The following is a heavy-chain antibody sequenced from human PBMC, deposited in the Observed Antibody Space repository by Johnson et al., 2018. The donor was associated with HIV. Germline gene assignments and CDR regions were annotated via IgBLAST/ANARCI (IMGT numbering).Heavy chain of an antibody. Sequence: VQLVESGGGLVKPGGSLRLSCAASGFTFSSYAMSWVRQAPGKGLEWVSVIYSGGSTYSADSVKGRFTISRDNSKNTLYLQMNSLRAEDTAVYYCARDLISSHLDAFDIWGQGTMVTVSS. CDR1: GFTFSSYA. J-gene: IGHJ3*02. CDR3: ARDLISSHLDAFDI. CDR2: IYSGGST. V-gene: IGHV3-23*03. D-gene: IGHD2/OR15-2a*01.